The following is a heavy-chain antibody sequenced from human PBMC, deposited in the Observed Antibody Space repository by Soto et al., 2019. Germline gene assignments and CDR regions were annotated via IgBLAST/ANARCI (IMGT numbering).Heavy chain of an antibody. CDR3: ARGMGLQSSFDY. CDR1: DCRYRGYY. V-gene: IGHV4-34*01. CDR2: INHSGST. D-gene: IGHD5-12*01. J-gene: IGHJ4*02. Sequence: ETETLTWAVQDCRYRGYYSYAICQPPGKGLEWIGEINHSGSTNYNPSLKSRVTISVDTSKNQFSLKLSSVTAADTAVYYCARGMGLQSSFDYCGQATLVT.